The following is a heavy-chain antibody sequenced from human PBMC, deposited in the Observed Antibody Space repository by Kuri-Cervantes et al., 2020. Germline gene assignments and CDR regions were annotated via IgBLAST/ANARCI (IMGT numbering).Heavy chain of an antibody. Sequence: GGSLRLSCAASGFTFSDYYMTWIRQAPGKGLEWVSFISNSGGTRNSADSVKGRFTISRDNSKNSLFLQMNSLRPEDTAVYYCARDWDKDCTGGVCYRRSDNWFDPWGQGTLVTVSS. CDR2: ISNSGGTR. CDR1: GFTFSDYY. CDR3: ARDWDKDCTGGVCYRRSDNWFDP. D-gene: IGHD2-8*02. V-gene: IGHV3-11*01. J-gene: IGHJ5*02.